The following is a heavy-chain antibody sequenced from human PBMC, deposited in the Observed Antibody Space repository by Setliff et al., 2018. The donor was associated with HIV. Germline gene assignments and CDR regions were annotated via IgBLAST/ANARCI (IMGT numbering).Heavy chain of an antibody. CDR3: ARHGGSGYYPYYYYYMDV. CDR1: GGSIYSSSYY. Sequence: SETLSLTCTVSGGSIYSSSYYWGWIRQPPGKGLEWIGSIYYSGSTYYDPSLKSRVTISVDTSKNHFSLKLSSVTAADTAVYYCARHGGSGYYPYYYYYMDVWGTGTTVTVSS. D-gene: IGHD3-22*01. J-gene: IGHJ6*03. V-gene: IGHV4-39*01. CDR2: IYYSGST.